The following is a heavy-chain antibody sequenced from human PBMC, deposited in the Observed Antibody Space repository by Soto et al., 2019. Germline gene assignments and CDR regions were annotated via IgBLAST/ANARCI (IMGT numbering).Heavy chain of an antibody. V-gene: IGHV1-69*04. CDR3: ARDSQPTVTTDAFDI. CDR2: IIPILGIA. CDR1: GGTFSSYT. D-gene: IGHD4-4*01. Sequence: SCKASGGTFSSYTISWVRQAPGQGLEWMGRIIPILGIANYAQKFQGRVTITADKSTSTAYMELSSLRSEDTAVYYCARDSQPTVTTDAFDIWGQGTMVTVSS. J-gene: IGHJ3*02.